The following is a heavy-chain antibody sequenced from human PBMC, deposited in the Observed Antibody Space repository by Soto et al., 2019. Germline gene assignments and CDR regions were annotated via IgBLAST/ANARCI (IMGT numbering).Heavy chain of an antibody. CDR1: GFTISGKKY. CDR2: LYDLDGS. J-gene: IGHJ3*01. Sequence: DVQLVESGGGLIQPGESLRLSSAASGFTISGKKYVAWVRQAPGKGLEWVSALYDLDGSFYAASVKGRFTTSSDSSKTTVYLRMNDLRPDDTAVYYCATWHEREHAYDVWGQGTTVTVSS. CDR3: ATWHEREHAYDV. D-gene: IGHD1-1*01. V-gene: IGHV3-53*01.